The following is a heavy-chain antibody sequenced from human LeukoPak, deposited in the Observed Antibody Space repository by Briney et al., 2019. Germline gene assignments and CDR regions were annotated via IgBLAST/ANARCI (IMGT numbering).Heavy chain of an antibody. CDR3: ARAYPVDVVVVPSAPDY. J-gene: IGHJ4*02. Sequence: GGSLRLSCAASGFTFSTYAMSWVRQAPGKGLEWVSAVSGSGGSTYYADSVEGRFTISRDNSKNTLHLQMNSLRAEDTAVYYCARAYPVDVVVVPSAPDYWGQGTLVTVSS. V-gene: IGHV3-23*01. CDR1: GFTFSTYA. D-gene: IGHD2-15*01. CDR2: VSGSGGST.